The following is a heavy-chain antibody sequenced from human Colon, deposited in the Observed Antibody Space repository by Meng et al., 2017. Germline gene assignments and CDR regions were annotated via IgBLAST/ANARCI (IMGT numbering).Heavy chain of an antibody. CDR1: GGSLSSDTYY. V-gene: IGHV4-31*03. CDR2: INHSGST. CDR3: ARGLNEGGLAHNWFDP. Sequence: QVHLHESGPGLVKPSQNLSLPCTVSGGSLSSDTYYWTWIRQDPGKGLEWIGIINHSGSTYYNPSLKSRVTMSLDTSKQQFSLKLISVTAADTAVYFCARGLNEGGLAHNWFDPWGQGTLVTVSS. D-gene: IGHD1-1*01. J-gene: IGHJ5*02.